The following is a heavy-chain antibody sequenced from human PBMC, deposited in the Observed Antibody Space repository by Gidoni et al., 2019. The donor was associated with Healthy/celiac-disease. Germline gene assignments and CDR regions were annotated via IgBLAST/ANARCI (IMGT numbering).Heavy chain of an antibody. CDR1: GGTFSSYA. Sequence: QVQLVQSGAEVKKPGSSVKVSCKASGGTFSSYAISWVRQAPGQGLEWMGRIIPILGIANYAQKFQGRVTITADKSPSTAYMELSSLRSEDTAVYYCAREYQLLPNYYYYYGMDVWGQGPTVTVSS. CDR2: IIPILGIA. CDR3: AREYQLLPNYYYYYGMDV. D-gene: IGHD2-2*01. V-gene: IGHV1-69*09. J-gene: IGHJ6*02.